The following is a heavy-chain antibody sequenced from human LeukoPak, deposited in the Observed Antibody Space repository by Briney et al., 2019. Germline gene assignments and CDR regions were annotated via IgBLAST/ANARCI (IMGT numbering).Heavy chain of an antibody. D-gene: IGHD3-22*01. J-gene: IGHJ4*02. Sequence: SETLSLTCAVYGGSFSGYYWSWIRQPPGKGLEWIGEINHSGSTNNNPSLKSRVTISVDTSKNQFSLKLSSVTAADTAVYYCARVRGYYYPHYFDYWGQGTLVTVSS. V-gene: IGHV4-34*01. CDR1: GGSFSGYY. CDR2: INHSGST. CDR3: ARVRGYYYPHYFDY.